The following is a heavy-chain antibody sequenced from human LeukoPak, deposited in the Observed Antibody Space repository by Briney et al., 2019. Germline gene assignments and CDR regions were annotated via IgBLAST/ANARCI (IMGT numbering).Heavy chain of an antibody. CDR1: GFTFSSYE. CDR2: ISGSGGAV. J-gene: IGHJ4*02. D-gene: IGHD5-18*01. Sequence: GGSLRLSCAASGFTFSSYEMNWVRQAPGKGREWISCISGSGGAVYYADSVKGRFTISRDNAKNSLCLQMNSLRGEDTAVYYCARGFRDTAMFLDYWGQGTLVTVSS. CDR3: ARGFRDTAMFLDY. V-gene: IGHV3-48*03.